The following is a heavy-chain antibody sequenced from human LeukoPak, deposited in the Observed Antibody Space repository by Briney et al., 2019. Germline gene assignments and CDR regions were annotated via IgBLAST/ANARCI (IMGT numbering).Heavy chain of an antibody. CDR3: AREGGGFDY. CDR1: GGSISSYS. V-gene: IGHV4-4*07. D-gene: IGHD3-16*01. Sequence: SETLSLTCSVSGGSISSYSWSWVRQPAGKGLDWIGRIYSSGSSKYNPSLKSRVIMSVDTSKNQFSLKLTSVTAANTAVYYCAREGGGFDYWGQGTLVTVSS. CDR2: IYSSGSS. J-gene: IGHJ4*02.